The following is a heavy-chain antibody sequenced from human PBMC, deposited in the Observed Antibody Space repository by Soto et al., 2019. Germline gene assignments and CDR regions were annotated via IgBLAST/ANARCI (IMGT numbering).Heavy chain of an antibody. CDR1: GFSLSTSGGA. J-gene: IGHJ3*02. D-gene: IGHD2-21*02. V-gene: IGHV2-5*02. CDR2: IYWDDDK. CDR3: AHRLTATAFDI. Sequence: QITLKESGPTLVKPTQTLTLTCTFSGFSLSTSGGAVGWIRQPPGKALEWLALIYWDDDKRYSPSMKGRLTITRDTSKNQVVLIMTNMDPEDTATYYCAHRLTATAFDIWGQGTMVTVSS.